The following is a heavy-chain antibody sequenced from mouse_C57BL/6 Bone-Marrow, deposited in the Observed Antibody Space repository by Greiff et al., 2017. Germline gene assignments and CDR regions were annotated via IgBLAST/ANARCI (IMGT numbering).Heavy chain of an antibody. CDR3: ARDDVSFDY. V-gene: IGHV5-4*01. CDR1: GFTFSSYA. J-gene: IGHJ2*01. CDR2: ISDGGSYT. D-gene: IGHD2-3*01. Sequence: EVMLVESGGGLVKPGGSLKLSCAASGFTFSSYAMSWVRQTPEKRLEWVATISDGGSYTYYPDNVKGRFTISRDNAKNNLYLQMSHLKSEDTAMYYCARDDVSFDYGGQGTTLTVSS.